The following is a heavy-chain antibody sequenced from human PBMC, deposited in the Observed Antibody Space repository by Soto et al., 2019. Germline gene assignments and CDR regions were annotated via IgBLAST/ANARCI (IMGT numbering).Heavy chain of an antibody. J-gene: IGHJ4*02. V-gene: IGHV3-7*01. CDR1: GFTFSSYW. D-gene: IGHD4-17*01. CDR2: IKQDGSEK. CDR3: ASMDLYGDLTPDY. Sequence: GGSLRLSCAASGFTFSSYWMSWVRQAPGKGLEWVANIKQDGSEKYYVDSVKGRFTISRDNAKNSLYLQMNSLRAEDTAVYYCASMDLYGDLTPDYWGQGTLVTVSS.